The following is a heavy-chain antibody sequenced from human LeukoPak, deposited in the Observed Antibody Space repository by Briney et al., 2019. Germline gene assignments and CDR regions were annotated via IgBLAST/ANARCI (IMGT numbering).Heavy chain of an antibody. V-gene: IGHV3-30*02. CDR1: GFNLNSYA. Sequence: PGGALTLSCAVSGFNLNSYAMHWVRQAPGKGLDGVAVIRHDEANSFYAGSVQGRFTISRDTSKKLLYLPMNSLRVEDTAVYYCAKEYTPSSPLGELDSWGQGTLVTVSS. D-gene: IGHD6-6*01. CDR3: AKEYTPSSPLGELDS. J-gene: IGHJ4*02. CDR2: IRHDEANS.